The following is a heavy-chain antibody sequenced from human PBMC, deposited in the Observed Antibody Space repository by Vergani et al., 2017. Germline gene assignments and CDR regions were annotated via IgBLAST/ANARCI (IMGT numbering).Heavy chain of an antibody. D-gene: IGHD6-13*01. CDR2: INHSGRT. V-gene: IGHV4-34*01. CDR1: GGSFSGYY. J-gene: IGHJ5*02. Sequence: QVQLQQWGAGLLKPSETLSLTCAVYGGSFSGYYWSWIRQPPGKGLEWIGEINHSGRTNYNPSLKSRVTISVDTSKNQFSLKLSSVTAADTAVYYCARRSSWNLGAWFDPWGQGTLVTVSS. CDR3: ARRSSWNLGAWFDP.